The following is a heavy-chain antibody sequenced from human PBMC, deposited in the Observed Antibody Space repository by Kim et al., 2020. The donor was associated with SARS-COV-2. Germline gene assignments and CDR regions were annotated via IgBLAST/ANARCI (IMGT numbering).Heavy chain of an antibody. V-gene: IGHV4-39*07. CDR3: ARGTWFGWGRDAFDM. Sequence: SETLSLTCTVSGCSISSSSYYWGWIRQPPGKGLEWIGSIYYSGSTYYNPSLKSRVTITVDTSKNQFSLKLSSVTAADTAVYYCARGTWFGWGRDAFDMWG. CDR2: IYYSGST. D-gene: IGHD3-10*01. CDR1: GCSISSSSYY. J-gene: IGHJ3*02.